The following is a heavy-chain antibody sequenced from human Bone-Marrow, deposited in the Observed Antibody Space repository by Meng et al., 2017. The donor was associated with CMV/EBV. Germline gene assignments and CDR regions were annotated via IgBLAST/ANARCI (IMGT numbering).Heavy chain of an antibody. CDR2: TYYRSKWNN. D-gene: IGHD3-22*01. Sequence: VSSNSAALNWIRQSPSRGLEWLGRTYYRSKWNNDYAVSVKSRISINPDTSKNQFSLQLNSVTPEDTAMYYCARFNYYDSSGYYSKWGQGTLVTVSS. V-gene: IGHV6-1*01. CDR3: ARFNYYDSSGYYSK. CDR1: VSSNSAA. J-gene: IGHJ4*02.